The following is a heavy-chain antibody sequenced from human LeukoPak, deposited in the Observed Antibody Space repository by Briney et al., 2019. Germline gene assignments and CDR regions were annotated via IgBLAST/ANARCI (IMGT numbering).Heavy chain of an antibody. Sequence: PSETLSLTCRVSGGPITSYYWSWIRQPPGKGLEWIGYIYYSGSTNYSPSLKSRITTSVDTPKNQFSLNLSSVTAADTAKYYCASHIGYCSTTTCQPGFHPGGQGALVTVSS. CDR2: IYYSGST. CDR1: GGPITSYY. D-gene: IGHD2-2*01. V-gene: IGHV4-59*08. J-gene: IGHJ5*02. CDR3: ASHIGYCSTTTCQPGFHP.